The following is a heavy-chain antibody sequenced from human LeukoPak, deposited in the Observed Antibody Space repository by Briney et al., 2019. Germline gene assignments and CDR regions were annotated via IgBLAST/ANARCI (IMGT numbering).Heavy chain of an antibody. CDR3: AKDPADCSGGSCSPEAYFDY. CDR2: ISGSGGST. V-gene: IGHV3-23*01. CDR1: GFTFSSYA. J-gene: IGHJ4*02. Sequence: AGGSLRLSCAASGFTFSSYAMSWVRQAPGKGLEWVSAISGSGGSTYCADSVKGRFTISRDNSKNTLYLQMNSLRAEDTAVYYCAKDPADCSGGSCSPEAYFDYWGQGTLVTVSS. D-gene: IGHD2-15*01.